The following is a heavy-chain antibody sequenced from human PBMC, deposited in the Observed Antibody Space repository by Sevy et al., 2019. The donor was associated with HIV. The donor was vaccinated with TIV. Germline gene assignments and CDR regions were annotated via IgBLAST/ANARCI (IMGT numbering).Heavy chain of an antibody. CDR2: IYYSGST. V-gene: IGHV4-59*01. D-gene: IGHD6-19*01. CDR1: GGSISSYY. CDR3: ARARGADNWFDP. J-gene: IGHJ5*02. Sequence: SETLSLTCTVSGGSISSYYWSWIRQPPGKGLEWIGYIYYSGSTNYNPSLKSRVTISVDTSKNQFSLKLSSVTAADTAVYYWARARGADNWFDPWGQGTLVTVSS.